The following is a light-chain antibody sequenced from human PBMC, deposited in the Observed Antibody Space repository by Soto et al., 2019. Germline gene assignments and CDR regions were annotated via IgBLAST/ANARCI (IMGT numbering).Light chain of an antibody. Sequence: QSARAEPASVSGSPGQSITISCTGTSDDVGAYNSVSWYQQLPHKAPQVILYKGTQRPSGVSSRFSGSTSGNAASLTISGLQADDEADYFCCSSAPESTYVFGTGTRSPS. J-gene: IGLJ1*01. CDR3: CSSAPESTYV. CDR1: SDDVGAYNS. CDR2: KGT. V-gene: IGLV2-23*01.